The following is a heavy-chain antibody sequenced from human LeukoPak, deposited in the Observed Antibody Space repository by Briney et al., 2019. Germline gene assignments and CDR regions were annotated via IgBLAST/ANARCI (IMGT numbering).Heavy chain of an antibody. Sequence: SETLSLTCTVSGGSITRGIYYWTWIRQHPGKGLEWVGYISYSGSTYYNPSLKGRVTISVDTSKNQFSLNLASVTAADTAVYYCAREFEYSSSSGLFDIWGPGTMVTVSS. CDR2: ISYSGST. V-gene: IGHV4-31*03. D-gene: IGHD6-6*01. CDR1: GGSITRGIYY. CDR3: AREFEYSSSSGLFDI. J-gene: IGHJ3*02.